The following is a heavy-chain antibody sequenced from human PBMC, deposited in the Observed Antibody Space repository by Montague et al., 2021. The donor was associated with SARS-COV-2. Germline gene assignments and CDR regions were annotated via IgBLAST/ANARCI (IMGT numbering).Heavy chain of an antibody. D-gene: IGHD3-10*01. V-gene: IGHV3-9*01. CDR1: GFNFESYA. Sequence: SLSLSFSVSGFNFESYAMHWVRQAPGKGLEWVAGFSLDTDRIDYADSVKGRFIVSRDKAQDTLYLQMSSLRPEDSAVYYCGKDLTPGGMDVWGQGTTVIVSS. CDR2: FSLDTDRI. CDR3: GKDLTPGGMDV. J-gene: IGHJ6*02.